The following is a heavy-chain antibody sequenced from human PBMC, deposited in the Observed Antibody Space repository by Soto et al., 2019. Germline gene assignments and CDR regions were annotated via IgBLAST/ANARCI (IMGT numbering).Heavy chain of an antibody. CDR3: ARQGSYCSSTSCYRWVDPKDHGMDV. D-gene: IGHD2-2*02. Sequence: PGESLKISCKGSGYNFANYWLGWVRQMPGKGQEWMGTNYPGDSDTTYSPSYQGQVTISADKSISTAYLQWSSLKASDTAIYYCARQGSYCSSTSCYRWVDPKDHGMDVWGQGTMVTVSS. CDR1: GYNFANYW. J-gene: IGHJ6*02. V-gene: IGHV5-51*01. CDR2: NYPGDSDT.